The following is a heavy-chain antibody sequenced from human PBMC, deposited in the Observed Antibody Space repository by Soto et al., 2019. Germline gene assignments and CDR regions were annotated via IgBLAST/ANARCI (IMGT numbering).Heavy chain of an antibody. CDR1: GYTFTSYD. CDR2: MNPNSGNT. V-gene: IGHV1-8*01. Sequence: GASVKVSCKASGYTFTSYDINWVRQATGQGLEWMGWMNPNSGNTGYAQKFQGRVTMTRNTSISTAYMELSSLRSEDTAVYYCATSPIASRPSRYHYYMDVWGTGITVTLSS. D-gene: IGHD6-6*01. CDR3: ATSPIASRPSRYHYYMDV. J-gene: IGHJ6*03.